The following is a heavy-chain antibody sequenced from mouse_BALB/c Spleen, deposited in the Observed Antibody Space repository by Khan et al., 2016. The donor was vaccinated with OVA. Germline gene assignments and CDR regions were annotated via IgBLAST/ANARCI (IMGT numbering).Heavy chain of an antibody. CDR1: GYTFTSYT. CDR3: VRGGAYHRNYGWFAY. D-gene: IGHD2-5*01. V-gene: IGHV1-4*01. J-gene: IGHJ3*01. CDR2: INPSNGYT. Sequence: QVQLKESGAELARPGASVKMSCKASGYTFTSYTIHWIKVRPGQGLEWIGFINPSNGYTNYNQKFKDKATLTADKSSTTVHMQLSSLTSDDSAVYNFVRGGAYHRNYGWFAYWGQGTLVTVSA.